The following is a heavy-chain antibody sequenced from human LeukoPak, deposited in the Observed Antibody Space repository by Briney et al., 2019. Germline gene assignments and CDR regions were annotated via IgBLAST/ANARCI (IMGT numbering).Heavy chain of an antibody. Sequence: ASVKVSCKASGYTFTGYYMHWVRQAPGQGLEWVGWINPNSGGTNYAQKFQGRVTMTRDTSISTAYMELSRLRSDDTAVYYCARAFQWGLLMEVGYWGQGTLVTVSS. V-gene: IGHV1-2*02. CDR3: ARAFQWGLLMEVGY. J-gene: IGHJ4*02. D-gene: IGHD1-26*01. CDR2: INPNSGGT. CDR1: GYTFTGYY.